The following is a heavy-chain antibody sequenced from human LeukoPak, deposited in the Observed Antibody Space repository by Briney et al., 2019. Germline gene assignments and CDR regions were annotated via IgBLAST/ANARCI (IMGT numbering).Heavy chain of an antibody. CDR3: ASYDFWSGYYFDY. J-gene: IGHJ4*02. V-gene: IGHV4-34*01. CDR2: INHSGST. Sequence: SETLSLTCAVSGGSFSGYYWSWIRQPPGKGLEWIGEINHSGSTNYNPSLKSRVTISVDTSKNQFPLKLSSVTAADTAVYYCASYDFWSGYYFDYWGQGTLVTVSS. D-gene: IGHD3-3*01. CDR1: GGSFSGYY.